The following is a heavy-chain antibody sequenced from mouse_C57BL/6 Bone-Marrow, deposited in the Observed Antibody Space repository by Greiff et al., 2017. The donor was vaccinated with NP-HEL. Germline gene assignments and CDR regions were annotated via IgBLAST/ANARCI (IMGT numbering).Heavy chain of an antibody. CDR2: IRNKANGYTT. CDR3: ARSIYYDYADDPFYAMDY. J-gene: IGHJ4*01. V-gene: IGHV7-3*01. D-gene: IGHD2-4*01. Sequence: EVHLVESGGGLVQPGGSLSLSCAASGFTFTDYYMSWVRQPPGKAPEWLGFIRNKANGYTTEYSASVKGRFTISIDNSQSILYLQMNALRAEDSATYYCARSIYYDYADDPFYAMDYWGQGTSVTVSS. CDR1: GFTFTDYY.